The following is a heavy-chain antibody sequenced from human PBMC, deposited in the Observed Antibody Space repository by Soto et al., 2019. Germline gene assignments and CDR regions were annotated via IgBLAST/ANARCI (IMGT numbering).Heavy chain of an antibody. J-gene: IGHJ3*02. D-gene: IGHD6-13*01. CDR2: IYPGDSDT. Sequence: GESLKISCKGSGYSFTSYWIGWVRQMPGKGLEWMGIIYPGDSDTRYSLSFQGQVTISADKSISTAYLQWSSLKASDTAMYYCARHYYSSSVIDAFDIWGQGTMVTVSS. V-gene: IGHV5-51*01. CDR1: GYSFTSYW. CDR3: ARHYYSSSVIDAFDI.